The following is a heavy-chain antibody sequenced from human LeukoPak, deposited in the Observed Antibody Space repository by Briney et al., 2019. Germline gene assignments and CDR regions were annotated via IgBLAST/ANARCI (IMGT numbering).Heavy chain of an antibody. V-gene: IGHV1-2*04. CDR2: INLNSGGT. D-gene: IGHD2-15*01. CDR1: GYTFTCYY. CDR3: ARDQPAGRGSYGMDV. Sequence: ASVKVSCKASGYTFTCYYMHWVRQAPGQGLEWMGWINLNSGGTNYAQKFQGWVTMTRDTSISTAYMELSRLRSDDTAVYYCARDQPAGRGSYGMDVWGQGTTVTVSS. J-gene: IGHJ6*02.